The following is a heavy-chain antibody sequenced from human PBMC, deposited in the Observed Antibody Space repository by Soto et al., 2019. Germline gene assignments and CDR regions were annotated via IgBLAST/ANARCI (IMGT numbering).Heavy chain of an antibody. Sequence: SETLSLTCAVSGYSITRGHWWSWVRQSPDKGLEWIGEILHSGESTYNPSLRRRVTMSVDKSKNQFSLKLTSVTAADTAVYYCARNGDYSLEYWGQGXLVTVYS. J-gene: IGHJ4*02. V-gene: IGHV4-4*02. D-gene: IGHD2-21*02. CDR1: GYSITRGHW. CDR3: ARNGDYSLEY. CDR2: ILHSGES.